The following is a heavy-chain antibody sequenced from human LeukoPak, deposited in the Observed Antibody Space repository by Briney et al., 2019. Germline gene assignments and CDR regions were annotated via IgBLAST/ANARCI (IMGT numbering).Heavy chain of an antibody. CDR2: IYYSGST. CDR1: GGSVSSGTYY. V-gene: IGHV4-61*01. D-gene: IGHD3-10*01. CDR3: ARDLSSDGEFDY. Sequence: PSETLSLTSTVSGGSVSSGTYYWRWIRQPPGKGLDWIGYIYYSGSTNYNPSLKSRVTISVDTSKNQFSLKLSSVTAADTAVYYCARDLSSDGEFDYWGQGTLVTVSS. J-gene: IGHJ4*02.